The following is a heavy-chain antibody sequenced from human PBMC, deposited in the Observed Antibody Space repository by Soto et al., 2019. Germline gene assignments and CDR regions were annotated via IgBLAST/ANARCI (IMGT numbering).Heavy chain of an antibody. Sequence: SENLSLTCTVSGGSISSYYWSWIRQPPGKGLEWIGYIYYSGSTNYNPSLKSRVTMSVDTSKNQFSLRLSSVTAADTAVYYCAREGSGVATYYYYMDVWGKGTTVTVSS. CDR1: GGSISSYY. CDR2: IYYSGST. V-gene: IGHV4-59*01. D-gene: IGHD5-12*01. J-gene: IGHJ6*03. CDR3: AREGSGVATYYYYMDV.